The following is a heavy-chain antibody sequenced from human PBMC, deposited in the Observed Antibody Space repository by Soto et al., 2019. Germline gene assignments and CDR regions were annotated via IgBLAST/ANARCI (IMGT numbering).Heavy chain of an antibody. J-gene: IGHJ6*03. D-gene: IGHD3-10*01. CDR2: IWYDGSNK. V-gene: IGHV3-33*01. Sequence: GGSLRLSCAASGFTFSSYGMHWVRQAPGKGLEWVAVIWYDGSNKYYADSEKGRFTISRDNSKNTLYMQMNSLRAEDTAVYYCAREMNMVLQIRYYYYMDVWGKGTTVTVSS. CDR3: AREMNMVLQIRYYYYMDV. CDR1: GFTFSSYG.